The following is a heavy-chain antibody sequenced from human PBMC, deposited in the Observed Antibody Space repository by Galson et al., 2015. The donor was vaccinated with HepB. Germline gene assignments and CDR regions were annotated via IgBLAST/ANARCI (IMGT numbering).Heavy chain of an antibody. CDR1: GFTFSNAW. CDR3: TTDLGSGSYYKWGTEFDY. CDR2: IKSKTDGGTT. J-gene: IGHJ4*02. V-gene: IGHV3-15*07. Sequence: SLRLSCAASGFTFSNAWMNWVRQAPGKGLEWVGRIKSKTDGGTTDYAAPVKGRFTISRDDSKNTLYLQMNSLKTEDTAVYYCTTDLGSGSYYKWGTEFDYWGQGTLVTVSS. D-gene: IGHD3-10*01.